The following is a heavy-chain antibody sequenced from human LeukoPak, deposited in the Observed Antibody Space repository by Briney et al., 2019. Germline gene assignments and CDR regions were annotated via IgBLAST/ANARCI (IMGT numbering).Heavy chain of an antibody. CDR1: GFTVNNEN. Sequence: GGSLRLSCAASGFTVNNENINWVRQAPGKGLEWVSIIHLGGGTDYADFVKGRFTISRDNAKNSLYLQMNSLRAEDTAVYYCARGGWSARFGYWGQGTLVTVSS. D-gene: IGHD3-10*01. J-gene: IGHJ4*02. CDR3: ARGGWSARFGY. V-gene: IGHV3-69-1*01. CDR2: IHLGGGT.